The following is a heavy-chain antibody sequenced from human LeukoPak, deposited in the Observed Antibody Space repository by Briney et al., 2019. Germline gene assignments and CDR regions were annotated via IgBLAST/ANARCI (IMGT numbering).Heavy chain of an antibody. CDR2: IYTSGST. CDR1: GGSISSGSYY. J-gene: IGHJ6*03. Sequence: SQTLSLTCTFSGGSISSGSYYWSWIRQPAGKGLEWIGRIYTSGSTNYNPSLKSRVTISVDTSKNQFSLKLSSVTAADTAVYYCARAQNWGYYYYYMDVWGKGTTVTVSS. V-gene: IGHV4-61*02. CDR3: ARAQNWGYYYYYMDV. D-gene: IGHD3-16*01.